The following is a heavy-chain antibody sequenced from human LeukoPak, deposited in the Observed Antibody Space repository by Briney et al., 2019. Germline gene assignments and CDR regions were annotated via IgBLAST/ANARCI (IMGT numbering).Heavy chain of an antibody. CDR1: GGSISSYY. CDR2: IYYSGST. Sequence: SETLSLTCTVSGGSISSYYWSWIRQPPGKGLEWIGYIYYSGSTNYNPSLKSRVTISVDTSKNQFSLKLSSVTAADTAVYYCAREGYGSGRDYWGQGTLVTVSS. CDR3: AREGYGSGRDY. D-gene: IGHD3-10*01. J-gene: IGHJ4*02. V-gene: IGHV4-59*01.